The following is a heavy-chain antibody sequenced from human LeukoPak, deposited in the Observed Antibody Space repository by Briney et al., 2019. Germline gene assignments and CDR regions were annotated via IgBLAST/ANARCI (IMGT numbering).Heavy chain of an antibody. Sequence: GGSLRLSCAASGFTFSIYAIHWVRQAPGQGLEWVAGISYNGTNEYYPDSLKGRFTISRDNSKNTLYLQMNSLRAEDTALYYCARDRGGSGWYYFAYWGQGTLVTVSS. J-gene: IGHJ4*02. CDR1: GFTFSIYA. CDR2: ISYNGTNE. CDR3: ARDRGGSGWYYFAY. D-gene: IGHD6-19*01. V-gene: IGHV3-30-3*01.